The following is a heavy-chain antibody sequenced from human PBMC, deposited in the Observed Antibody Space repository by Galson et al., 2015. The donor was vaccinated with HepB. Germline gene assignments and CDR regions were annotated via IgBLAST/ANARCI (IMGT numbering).Heavy chain of an antibody. V-gene: IGHV1-3*01. J-gene: IGHJ6*02. CDR2: INAGNGNT. Sequence: SVKVSCKASGYTFTSYAMHWVRQAPGQRLEWMGWINAGNGNTKYSQKFQGRVTITRDTSASTAYMELSSLRSEDTAVYYCARAYYYGSGSYPGSYYYYGMDVWGQGTTVTVSS. CDR3: ARAYYYGSGSYPGSYYYYGMDV. D-gene: IGHD3-10*01. CDR1: GYTFTSYA.